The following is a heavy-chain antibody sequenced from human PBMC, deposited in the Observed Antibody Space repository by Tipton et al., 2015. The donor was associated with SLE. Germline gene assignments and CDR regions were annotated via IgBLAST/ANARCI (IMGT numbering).Heavy chain of an antibody. J-gene: IGHJ4*02. Sequence: TLSLTCTVSGGSISSYYWSWIRQPPGKGLEWIGEINHSGSTNYNPSLKSRVTIPVDTSKNQFSLKLSSVTAADTAVYYCARGPPFDYWGQGTLVTVSS. V-gene: IGHV4-34*01. CDR1: GGSISSYY. CDR2: INHSGST. CDR3: ARGPPFDY.